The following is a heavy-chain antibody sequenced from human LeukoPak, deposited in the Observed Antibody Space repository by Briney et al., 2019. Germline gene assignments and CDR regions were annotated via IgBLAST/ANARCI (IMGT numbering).Heavy chain of an antibody. CDR3: AREHYYDSSGSPGDAFDI. J-gene: IGHJ3*02. V-gene: IGHV3-48*03. CDR1: GFTFSSYE. CDR2: ISSSSSTI. D-gene: IGHD3-22*01. Sequence: GGSLRLSCAASGFTFSSYEMNWVRQAPGKGLEWVSYISSSSSTIYYADSVKGRFTISRDNAKNSLYLQMNSLRAEDTAVYYCAREHYYDSSGSPGDAFDIWGQGTMVTVSS.